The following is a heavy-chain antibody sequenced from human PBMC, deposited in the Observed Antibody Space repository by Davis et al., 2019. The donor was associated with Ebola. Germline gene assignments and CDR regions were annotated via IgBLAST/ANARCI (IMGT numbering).Heavy chain of an antibody. CDR2: IYYSGST. CDR3: ARRERGYVSSFDL. J-gene: IGHJ2*01. D-gene: IGHD3-16*01. CDR1: GGSISSYY. V-gene: IGHV4-59*08. Sequence: PSETLSLTCTVSGGSISSYYWSWIRQPPGKGLEWIGSIYYSGSTNYNPSLKSRVTISVDTSKNQFSLKLSSVTAADTAVYYCARRERGYVSSFDLWGRGTLVTVSS.